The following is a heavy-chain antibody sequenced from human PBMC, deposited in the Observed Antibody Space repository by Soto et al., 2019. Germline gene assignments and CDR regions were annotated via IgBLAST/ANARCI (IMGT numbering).Heavy chain of an antibody. CDR3: ARDLDYSLDY. V-gene: IGHV3-7*01. CDR1: GFTFSSHW. CDR2: IKQDGSAK. J-gene: IGHJ4*02. Sequence: PGGSLRLSCTVSGFTFSSHWMSWVRQAPGKGLEWVANIKQDGSAKYYADSVKGRFTISRDNVKNSLYLQMNSLRAEDTAAYYCARDLDYSLDYWGQGTLVNVSS. D-gene: IGHD3-16*01.